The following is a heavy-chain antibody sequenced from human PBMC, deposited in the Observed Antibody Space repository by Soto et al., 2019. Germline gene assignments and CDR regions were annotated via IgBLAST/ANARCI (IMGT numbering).Heavy chain of an antibody. V-gene: IGHV3-23*01. CDR1: GFTFSIYA. CDR3: AKDPRRSDFDEWYFPL. CDR2: IRGSGGDT. D-gene: IGHD4-17*01. J-gene: IGHJ2*01. Sequence: EVQLLESGGGFVQPGGSLRLSCAASGFTFSIYAMNWVRQAPGKGLEWVSSIRGSGGDTHYADSVKGRFTISRDNSKKMLYLQMNSLRAEDTAVYYCAKDPRRSDFDEWYFPLWGRGTLVTVSS.